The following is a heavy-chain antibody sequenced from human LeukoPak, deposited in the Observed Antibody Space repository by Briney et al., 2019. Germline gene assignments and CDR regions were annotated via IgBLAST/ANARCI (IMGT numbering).Heavy chain of an antibody. Sequence: ASVKVSCKASEYTFTGYYMHWVRQAPGQGLEWMGWINPNSGGTNYAQKFQGRVTMTRDTSISTAYMELSRLRSDDTAVYYCARDLPRADCSSTSCWGQGTLVTVSS. D-gene: IGHD2-2*01. V-gene: IGHV1-2*02. CDR2: INPNSGGT. CDR1: EYTFTGYY. J-gene: IGHJ4*02. CDR3: ARDLPRADCSSTSC.